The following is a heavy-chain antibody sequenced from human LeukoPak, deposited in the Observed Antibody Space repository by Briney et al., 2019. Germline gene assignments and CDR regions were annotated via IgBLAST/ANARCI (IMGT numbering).Heavy chain of an antibody. CDR1: GFTFSDYY. J-gene: IGHJ5*02. D-gene: IGHD6-19*01. V-gene: IGHV3-11*01. CDR3: ARDGSGWSRDWFDP. Sequence: GGSLRLSCAASGFTFSDYYMSWIRQAPGKGLEWVSYISSSGSTIYYADSVKGRFTISRDNAKNSLYLQMNSLKAEDTAVYYRARDGSGWSRDWFDPWGQGTLVTVSS. CDR2: ISSSGSTI.